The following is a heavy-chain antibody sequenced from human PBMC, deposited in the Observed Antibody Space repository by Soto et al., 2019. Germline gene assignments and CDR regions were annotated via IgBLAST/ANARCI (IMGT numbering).Heavy chain of an antibody. J-gene: IGHJ4*02. D-gene: IGHD4-17*01. CDR1: GYTFTSYA. Sequence: QVQLVQSGAEVKKPGASVKVSCKASGYTFTSYAMHWVRQAPGQRLEWMGWINAGNGNTKYSQKFQGRVTITRDTAASTAYMQLSSLRSEDTAVFYCARATDGDYTSLLYFDYWGQGTLVTVSS. CDR3: ARATDGDYTSLLYFDY. V-gene: IGHV1-3*01. CDR2: INAGNGNT.